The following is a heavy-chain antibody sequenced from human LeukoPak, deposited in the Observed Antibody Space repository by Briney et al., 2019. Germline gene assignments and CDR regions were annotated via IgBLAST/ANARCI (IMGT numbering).Heavy chain of an antibody. Sequence: GGSLRLSCAASGFTFSSYAMSWVRQAPGKGLEWVSYISSGGNTIYYADSVKGRFTISRDNAKNSLYLQMNSLRAEDTAVYHCARVFLDAFDIWGQGTMVTVSS. CDR1: GFTFSSYA. CDR3: ARVFLDAFDI. CDR2: ISSGGNTI. J-gene: IGHJ3*02. V-gene: IGHV3-48*04.